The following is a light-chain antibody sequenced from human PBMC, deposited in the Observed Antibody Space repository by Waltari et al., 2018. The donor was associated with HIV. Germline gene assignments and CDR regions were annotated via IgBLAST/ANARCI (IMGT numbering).Light chain of an antibody. CDR2: AAS. CDR3: QKYNSAPQT. V-gene: IGKV1-27*01. CDR1: QGISDY. J-gene: IGKJ1*01. Sequence: IQMTQSPSSLSASVGDRVTITCRASQGISDYLAWYQQKPGKVPKLLIYAASTLQSGVPSRFSGSGSGTDFTLTISSLRPEDVATYYCQKYNSAPQTFGQGTKVEIK.